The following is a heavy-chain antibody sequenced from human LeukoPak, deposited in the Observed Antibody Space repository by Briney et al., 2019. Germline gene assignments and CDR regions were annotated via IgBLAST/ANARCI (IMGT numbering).Heavy chain of an antibody. J-gene: IGHJ4*02. CDR1: GFIFSNYA. D-gene: IGHD3-22*01. CDR3: ARLFGGGYGKYYFDF. V-gene: IGHV3-21*01. CDR2: ISSGGSYI. Sequence: PGGSLRLSCAASGFIFSNYAMAWVRQAPGKGLEWVSSISSGGSYIYYADSVKGRFTISRDDAKNSLYLQMNSLTAEDTALYYCARLFGGGYGKYYFDFWGQGTLVTVSS.